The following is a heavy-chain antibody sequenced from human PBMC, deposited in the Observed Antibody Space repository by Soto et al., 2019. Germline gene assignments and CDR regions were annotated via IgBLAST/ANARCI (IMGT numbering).Heavy chain of an antibody. CDR3: ARVDTAVGRGGKNV. D-gene: IGHD5-18*01. J-gene: IGHJ6*02. CDR2: INPNSGDT. CDR1: GYSFTYYC. V-gene: IGHV1-2*02. Sequence: ASAMVPWKAFGYSFTYYCMQWVRQAPGQGLEWMGWINPNSGDTYFAKKFQGRVTMTRDTSISTAYMELSRLRSDDTAVYYCARVDTAVGRGGKNVWGQGTTDTDSS.